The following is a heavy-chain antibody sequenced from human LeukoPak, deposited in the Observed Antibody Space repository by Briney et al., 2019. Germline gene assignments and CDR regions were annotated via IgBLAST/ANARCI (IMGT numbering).Heavy chain of an antibody. CDR2: ISSSSSTI. V-gene: IGHV3-48*01. Sequence: GGSLRLSCAASGFTFSSYEMNWVRQAPGKGLEWVSYISSSSSTIYYADSVKGRFTISRDNAKNSLYLQMNSLRAEDTAVYYCARGTLTIFGATPLVDYWGQGTLVTVSS. CDR1: GFTFSSYE. J-gene: IGHJ4*02. CDR3: ARGTLTIFGATPLVDY. D-gene: IGHD3-3*01.